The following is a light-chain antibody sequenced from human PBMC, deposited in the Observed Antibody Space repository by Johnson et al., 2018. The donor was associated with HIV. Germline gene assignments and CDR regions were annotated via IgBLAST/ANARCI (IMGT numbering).Light chain of an antibody. CDR2: DNN. CDR3: GTWDSSLSAGGV. Sequence: QSVLTQRPSVSAAPGQKVTISCSGSSSNIGNNYVSWYQQLPGTAPKLLIYDNNKRPSGITDRFSGSKSGTSATMGITGLQTGDEADYYCGTWDSSLSAGGVFGTGTKVTVL. J-gene: IGLJ1*01. CDR1: SSNIGNNY. V-gene: IGLV1-51*01.